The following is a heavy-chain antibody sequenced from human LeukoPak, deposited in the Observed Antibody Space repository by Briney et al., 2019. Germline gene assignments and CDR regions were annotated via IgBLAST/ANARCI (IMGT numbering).Heavy chain of an antibody. CDR3: AKDRFGRRRYSSSFDY. D-gene: IGHD6-13*01. V-gene: IGHV3-23*01. CDR1: GFTFSSYA. Sequence: GGSLRLSCAASGFTFSSYAMSWVRQAPGKGLEWVSAISVSGGSTYYADSVKGRFTISRDNSKNTLYLQMNSLRAEDTAVYYCAKDRFGRRRYSSSFDYWGQGTLVTVSS. CDR2: ISVSGGST. J-gene: IGHJ4*02.